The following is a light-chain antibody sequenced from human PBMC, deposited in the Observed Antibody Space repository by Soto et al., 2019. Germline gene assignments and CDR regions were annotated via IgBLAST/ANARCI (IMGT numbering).Light chain of an antibody. V-gene: IGKV1-5*01. J-gene: IGKJ1*01. CDR2: DAS. CDR3: QQYNSYWT. Sequence: DIQMAQSPSTLSASIWDRVTISCRASQNINNWIAWYQQKPGKAPKVLIYDASTLKSGVPSRFSGSGSGTDFTLTISSLQPDDFAIYYCQQYNSYWTFGQGTKV. CDR1: QNINNW.